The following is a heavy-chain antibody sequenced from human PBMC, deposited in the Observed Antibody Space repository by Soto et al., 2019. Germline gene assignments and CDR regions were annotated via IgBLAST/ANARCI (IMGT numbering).Heavy chain of an antibody. D-gene: IGHD3-3*01. CDR3: ARDNNDFWSLYPLAFDY. CDR2: ISTSGHV. V-gene: IGHV4-4*07. CDR1: GGSLSKYY. J-gene: IGHJ4*02. Sequence: SETLSLTCSVSGGSLSKYYWSWIRQPAGKGLEWIERISTSGHVVSKVSLRSRLTMSVDMSNNHFSLKLTSVTAADTAVYYCARDNNDFWSLYPLAFDYWGQGALVTVSS.